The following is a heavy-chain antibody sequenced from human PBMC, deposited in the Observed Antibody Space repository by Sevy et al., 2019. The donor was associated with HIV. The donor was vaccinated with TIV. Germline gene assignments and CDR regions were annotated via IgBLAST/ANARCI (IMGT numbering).Heavy chain of an antibody. J-gene: IGHJ4*02. Sequence: GGSLRLSCAASGFTFSSYAMSWVRQAPGKGLEWVSAISGSGGSTYYADSVKGRFTISRDNSKNTLYLQMNSLRAEDTAVCYCARGTWSYSHDYWGQGTLVTVSS. D-gene: IGHD1-26*01. CDR1: GFTFSSYA. CDR2: ISGSGGST. V-gene: IGHV3-23*01. CDR3: ARGTWSYSHDY.